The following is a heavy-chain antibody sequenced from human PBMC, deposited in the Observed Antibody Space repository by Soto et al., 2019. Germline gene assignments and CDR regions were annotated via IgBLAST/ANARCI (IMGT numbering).Heavy chain of an antibody. CDR3: ARYNSALHAQHEFDVGCQY. Sequence: QVQLQQWGAGLLKPSETLSLTCAVYGGSFSGYYWSWIRQPPGKGLEWIGEINHSGTTNYNPSLKSQVTIPVNSSMSQRPSGLSAVTAADTAVYYCARYNSALHAQHEFDVGCQYWGGGTPVAVAS. CDR2: INHSGTT. CDR1: GGSFSGYY. V-gene: IGHV4-34*01. J-gene: IGHJ1*01. D-gene: IGHD1-1*01.